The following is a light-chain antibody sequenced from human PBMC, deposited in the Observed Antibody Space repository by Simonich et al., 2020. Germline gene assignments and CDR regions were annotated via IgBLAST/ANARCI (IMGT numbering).Light chain of an antibody. CDR3: QSYDSSNHEV. V-gene: IGLV6-57*01. J-gene: IGLJ3*02. CDR2: EAH. CDR1: SGSIASNY. Sequence: NFMLTQPHSVSESPGKTVTISCTRSSGSIASNYVQWYQLRPGSSPTPGIYEAHPRPSGVPDRFSGSIDSSSNAASLTISGLKTEDEADYYCQSYDSSNHEVFGGGTKLTVL.